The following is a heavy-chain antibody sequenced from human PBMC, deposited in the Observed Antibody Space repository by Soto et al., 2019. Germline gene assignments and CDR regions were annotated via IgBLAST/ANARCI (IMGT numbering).Heavy chain of an antibody. Sequence: PGGSLRLSCAASGFTFSSYIMNWVRQAPGKGLQWISYISSSSNTIYYADSVKGRFTISRDYAKNSLYLQMNSLRDEDTAVYYCAKAIAAAAPPEYFQHWGQGTLVTVSX. CDR2: ISSSSNTI. D-gene: IGHD6-13*01. V-gene: IGHV3-48*02. CDR3: AKAIAAAAPPEYFQH. CDR1: GFTFSSYI. J-gene: IGHJ1*01.